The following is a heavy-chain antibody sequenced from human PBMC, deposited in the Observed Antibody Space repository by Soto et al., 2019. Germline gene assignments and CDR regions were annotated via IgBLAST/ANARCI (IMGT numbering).Heavy chain of an antibody. V-gene: IGHV4-59*01. D-gene: IGHD2-2*01. CDR1: SASISSYY. CDR3: AKEVVPAAGWFDP. Sequence: PWETLSLTCTVSSASISSYYWSWIRQPPGKGLEWIGYIYYSGNTNYSPSLKSRVTISVDTSKNHFSLKLSSVTAADTAVYYCAKEVVPAAGWFDPWGQGTLVTVSS. J-gene: IGHJ5*02. CDR2: IYYSGNT.